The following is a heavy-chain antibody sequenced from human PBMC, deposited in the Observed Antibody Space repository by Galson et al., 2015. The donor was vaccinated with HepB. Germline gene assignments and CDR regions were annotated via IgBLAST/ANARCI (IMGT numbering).Heavy chain of an antibody. CDR2: IYYSGST. CDR1: GGSISSSSYY. CDR3: ARRGSITIFGVVANYFDY. J-gene: IGHJ4*02. V-gene: IGHV4-39*01. D-gene: IGHD3-3*01. Sequence: SETLSLTCTVSGGSISSSSYYWGWIRQPPGKGLEWIGSIYYSGSTYYNPSLKSRVTISVDTSKNQFSLKLSSVTAADTAVYYCARRGSITIFGVVANYFDYWGQGTLVTVSS.